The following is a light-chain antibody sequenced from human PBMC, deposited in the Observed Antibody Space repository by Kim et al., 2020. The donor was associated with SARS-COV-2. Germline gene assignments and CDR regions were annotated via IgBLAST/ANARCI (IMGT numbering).Light chain of an antibody. CDR1: SSDVVAYNF. Sequence: GQSITISCTGTSSDVVAYNFVSWLQHHPGKAPRLIIYDVTKRPSGVSDRFSGSKSGNTASLTISGLQAEDEADYYCVSSTVTTAPLFGGGTQLTVL. V-gene: IGLV2-14*03. J-gene: IGLJ2*01. CDR2: DVT. CDR3: VSSTVTTAPL.